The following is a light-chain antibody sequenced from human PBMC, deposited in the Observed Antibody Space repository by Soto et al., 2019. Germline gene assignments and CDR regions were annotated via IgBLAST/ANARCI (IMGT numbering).Light chain of an antibody. CDR2: DHS. CDR1: SSNIGAGYD. Sequence: QSVLTQPPSVSGAPGQRVTISCTGSSSNIGAGYDVHWYQQLPGTAPKLLIYDHSNRPSGVPDRFSVSKSGTSASLAITGLQAEDEADYYCQSYDSSLSTWVFGGGTKVTVL. V-gene: IGLV1-40*01. CDR3: QSYDSSLSTWV. J-gene: IGLJ3*02.